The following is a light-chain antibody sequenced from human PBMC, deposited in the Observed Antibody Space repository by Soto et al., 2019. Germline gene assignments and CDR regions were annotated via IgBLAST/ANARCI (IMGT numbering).Light chain of an antibody. J-gene: IGKJ3*01. Sequence: VWTQSQATLSLSPWYRPPLPGQASQNVSNYLAWFKQKPGQAPRLLIYDSSNRATGIPARVSGSGSGTDFTLTISSLEPEDFALYDGQQRANWPITVGPGTKVEIK. V-gene: IGKV3-11*01. CDR1: QNVSNY. CDR3: QQRANWPIT. CDR2: DSS.